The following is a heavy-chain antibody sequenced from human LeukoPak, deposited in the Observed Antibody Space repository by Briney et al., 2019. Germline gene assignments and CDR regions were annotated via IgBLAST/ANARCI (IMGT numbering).Heavy chain of an antibody. J-gene: IGHJ4*02. CDR1: GFAFNSYW. CDR3: ANEEWYRFDY. V-gene: IGHV3-7*03. Sequence: GGSLRLSCAASGFAFNSYWMSWVRQTPGKGLGWVATMDGGGSATYYVDSVKGRFTITRDNAKNSLFLQMNSLRAEDTALYYCANEEWYRFDYWGQGTLVTVSS. CDR2: MDGGGSAT. D-gene: IGHD2-8*01.